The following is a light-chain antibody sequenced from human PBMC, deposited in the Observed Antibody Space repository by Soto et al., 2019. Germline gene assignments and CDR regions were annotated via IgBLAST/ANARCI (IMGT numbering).Light chain of an antibody. CDR2: DVS. J-gene: IGLJ2*01. CDR1: SSDVGGYNS. Sequence: QSALTQPRSVSGSPGQSVTISCTGTSSDVGGYNSVSWYQQHPGKAPKLMIYDVSKRPSGFPDRFSGSKSGNTASLTISGLRAGDEADYYCCSYAGSYTLGVFGGGTKLTVL. V-gene: IGLV2-11*01. CDR3: CSYAGSYTLGV.